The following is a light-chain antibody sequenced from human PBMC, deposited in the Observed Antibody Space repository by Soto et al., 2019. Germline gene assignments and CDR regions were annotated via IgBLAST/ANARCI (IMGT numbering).Light chain of an antibody. J-gene: IGKJ1*01. CDR1: QSVRTW. CDR2: KAT. Sequence: DIQMTQSPSTLSGSVGDRVTITCRASQSVRTWLAWFQQEPGKAPKLLIYKATTLESGVPSRFSGSGSGTEFTLTISSLQPDDFATYYCQQYDNYLTSGRGTKV. CDR3: QQYDNYLT. V-gene: IGKV1-5*03.